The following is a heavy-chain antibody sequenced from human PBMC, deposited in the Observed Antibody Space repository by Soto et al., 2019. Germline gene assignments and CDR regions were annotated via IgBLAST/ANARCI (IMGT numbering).Heavy chain of an antibody. V-gene: IGHV3-23*01. J-gene: IGHJ3*02. Sequence: GGSLRLSCAASGFTFSSYAMSWVRQAPGKGLEWVSAISGSGGSTYYADSVKGRFTISRDNSKNTLYLQMNSLRAEDTAVYYCAKFIEMATILHPFDAFDIWGQGTMVTVSS. CDR3: AKFIEMATILHPFDAFDI. CDR1: GFTFSSYA. CDR2: ISGSGGST. D-gene: IGHD5-12*01.